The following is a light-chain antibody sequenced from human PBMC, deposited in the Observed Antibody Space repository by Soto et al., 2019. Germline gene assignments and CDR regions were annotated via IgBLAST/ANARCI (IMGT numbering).Light chain of an antibody. CDR2: GDT. CDR1: SSNIGAGYD. CDR3: QSFDSSLSGWV. V-gene: IGLV1-40*01. Sequence: QSVLTQPPSVSGAPGQRVTISCTGSSSNIGAGYDVHWYQQLPGTAPKLLVSGDTNRPSWVPDRFSGSKSGTSASLAITGLRAEDEADYYCQSFDSSLSGWVFGGGTKLTVL. J-gene: IGLJ3*02.